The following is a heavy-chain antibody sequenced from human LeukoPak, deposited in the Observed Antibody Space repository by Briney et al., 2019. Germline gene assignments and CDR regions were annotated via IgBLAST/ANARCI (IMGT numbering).Heavy chain of an antibody. CDR3: ARGPQKNGHSSGYPGYSDY. V-gene: IGHV3-21*01. CDR2: ISISSSYI. D-gene: IGHD3-22*01. Sequence: GGSLRLSCAASGFTFSSYSINWVRQAPGKGLEWVSSISISSSYIYYADSVKGRFTISRDNAKNSLYLQMNSLRAEDTAVYYCARGPQKNGHSSGYPGYSDYWGQGTLVTVSS. J-gene: IGHJ4*02. CDR1: GFTFSSYS.